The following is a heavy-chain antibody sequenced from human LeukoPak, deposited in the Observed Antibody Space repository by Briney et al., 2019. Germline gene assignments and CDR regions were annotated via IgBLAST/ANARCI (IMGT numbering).Heavy chain of an antibody. J-gene: IGHJ4*02. Sequence: GGALRLSCAASGFTFSSYEMNWVRQAPGKGLEWVSYISSSGSTIYYADSVKGRFTISRDNAKNSLYLQMNSLRAEDTAVYYCARDLSYYYGSGGLFDYWGQGTLVTVSS. CDR2: ISSSGSTI. V-gene: IGHV3-48*03. CDR3: ARDLSYYYGSGGLFDY. CDR1: GFTFSSYE. D-gene: IGHD3-10*01.